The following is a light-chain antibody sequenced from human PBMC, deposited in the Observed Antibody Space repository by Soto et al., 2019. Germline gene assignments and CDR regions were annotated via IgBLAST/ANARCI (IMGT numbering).Light chain of an antibody. CDR2: AAS. CDR3: QKYDDAPLS. Sequence: DIQLTQSPSSLSGSVGDRFAITCRVSQGISSYLNWYRQKPGKVPSLLIYAASTLQSGVSSRFSGSRSGTDFTLTISSLQPGDVATYYCQKYDDAPLSFGGGTKVDI. J-gene: IGKJ4*01. V-gene: IGKV1-27*01. CDR1: QGISSY.